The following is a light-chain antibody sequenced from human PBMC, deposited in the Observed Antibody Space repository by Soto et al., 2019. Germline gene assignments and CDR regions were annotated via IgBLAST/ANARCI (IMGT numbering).Light chain of an antibody. V-gene: IGLV1-40*01. CDR2: GNS. Sequence: QSALTQPPSVSGAQGQRVTISCTGSSSNIGAGYDVHWYQQLPGTAPKLLIYGNSNRPSGVPDRFSGSKSGTSASLAITGLQAEDEADYYCQSYDSSLSVVVFGGGTKVTV. CDR3: QSYDSSLSVVV. CDR1: SSNIGAGYD. J-gene: IGLJ2*01.